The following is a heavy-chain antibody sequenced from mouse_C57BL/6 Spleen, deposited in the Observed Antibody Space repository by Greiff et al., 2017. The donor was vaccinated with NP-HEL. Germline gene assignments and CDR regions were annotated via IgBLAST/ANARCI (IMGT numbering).Heavy chain of an antibody. CDR1: GFTFSSYA. CDR3: ARDDSSGYVWFAY. CDR2: ISDGGSYT. D-gene: IGHD3-2*02. V-gene: IGHV5-4*01. J-gene: IGHJ3*01. Sequence: EVMLVESGGGLVKPGGSLKLSCAASGFTFSSYAMSWVRQTPEKRLEWVATISDGGSYTYYPDNVKGRFTISRDNAKNNLYLQMSHLKSEDTAMYYCARDDSSGYVWFAYWGQGTLVTVSA.